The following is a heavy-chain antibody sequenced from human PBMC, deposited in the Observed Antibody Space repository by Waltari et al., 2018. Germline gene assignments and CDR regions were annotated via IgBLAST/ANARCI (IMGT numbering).Heavy chain of an antibody. Sequence: QVQLQQWGAGLLKPSETLSLTCAVYGGSFSGSYWSCIRKPPGKGLEGIGEINHSGSTNYNPSLKSRVTISVDTSKNQFSLKLSSVTAADTAVYYCARERRYCTNGVCYIPYYYYGMDVWGQGTTVTVSS. CDR2: INHSGST. CDR1: GGSFSGSY. J-gene: IGHJ6*02. D-gene: IGHD2-8*01. V-gene: IGHV4-34*01. CDR3: ARERRYCTNGVCYIPYYYYGMDV.